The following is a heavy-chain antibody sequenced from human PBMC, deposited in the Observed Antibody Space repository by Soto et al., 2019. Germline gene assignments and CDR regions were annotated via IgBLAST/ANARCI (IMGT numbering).Heavy chain of an antibody. CDR3: AKDLQSYGDYDYYCYGMDV. CDR1: GFTFSTYG. D-gene: IGHD4-17*01. V-gene: IGHV3-30*18. CDR2: ISYDGTNN. J-gene: IGHJ6*02. Sequence: QVQLVESGGGEVQPGRSLTISCAASGFTFSTYGMHWVRQTPGKGLEWVAVISYDGTNNFYSDSVKGRFTISRDNFKNTLTLQMNSLRADDTAVYSCAKDLQSYGDYDYYCYGMDVWGLGTRVTVSS.